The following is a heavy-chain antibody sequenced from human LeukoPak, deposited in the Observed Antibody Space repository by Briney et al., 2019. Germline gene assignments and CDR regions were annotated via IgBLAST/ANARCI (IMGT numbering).Heavy chain of an antibody. CDR3: ARVRITMVRGVITNYYYYYGMDV. J-gene: IGHJ6*02. V-gene: IGHV4-31*03. CDR1: GGSISSGGYY. D-gene: IGHD3-10*01. Sequence: SETLSLTCTVSGGSISSGGYYWSWIRQHPGKGLEWIGYIYYSGSTYYNPSLKSRVTISVDTSKNQFSLKLSSVTAADTAVYYCARVRITMVRGVITNYYYYYGMDVWGQGTTVTVSS. CDR2: IYYSGST.